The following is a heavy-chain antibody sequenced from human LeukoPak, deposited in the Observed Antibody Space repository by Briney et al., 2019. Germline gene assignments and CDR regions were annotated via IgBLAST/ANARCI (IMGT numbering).Heavy chain of an antibody. CDR2: IYPGDPDT. V-gene: IGHV5-51*01. Sequence: GESLKISCKGSGYSFTSYWIGWVRQMPGKGLEWMGIIYPGDPDTRYSPSFQGQVTISADKSISTAYLQWSSLKASDTAMYYCARHYYGSGSYDAWFDPWGQGTLVTVFS. CDR3: ARHYYGSGSYDAWFDP. D-gene: IGHD3-10*01. CDR1: GYSFTSYW. J-gene: IGHJ5*02.